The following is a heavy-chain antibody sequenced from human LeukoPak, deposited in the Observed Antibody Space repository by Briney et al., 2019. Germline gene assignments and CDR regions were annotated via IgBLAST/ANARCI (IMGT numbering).Heavy chain of an antibody. CDR3: ARARFNYCSSTSCCVDWYFDL. CDR1: GFTFNIYE. J-gene: IGHJ2*01. Sequence: GGSLRLSCAASGFTFNIYEMNWVRQAPGKGLEWLSYITDTASTIYYAESVRGRFTISRDNAKNSLYLQMSSLRAEDTAVYYCARARFNYCSSTSCCVDWYFDLWGRGTLVTVSS. D-gene: IGHD2-2*01. CDR2: ITDTASTI. V-gene: IGHV3-48*03.